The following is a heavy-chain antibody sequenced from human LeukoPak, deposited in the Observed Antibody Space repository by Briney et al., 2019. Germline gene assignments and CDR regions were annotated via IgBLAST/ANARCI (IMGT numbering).Heavy chain of an antibody. CDR3: ARGTDTAVAGPDY. D-gene: IGHD5-18*01. CDR1: GFTVSSNY. V-gene: IGHV3-33*08. Sequence: GGSLRLSCAASGFTVSSNYMNWVRQAPGKGLEWVAVIWYDGSNKYYADSVKGRFTISRDNAKNRLYLQMNSLRAEDTAVYYCARGTDTAVAGPDYWGQGTLVTVSS. J-gene: IGHJ4*02. CDR2: IWYDGSNK.